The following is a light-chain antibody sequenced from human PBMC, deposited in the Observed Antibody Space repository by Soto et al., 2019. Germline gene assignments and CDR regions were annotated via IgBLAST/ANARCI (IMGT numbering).Light chain of an antibody. V-gene: IGKV1-39*01. CDR1: QSISSF. Sequence: DIQMTQSPSSLSASVGDRVTITCRASQSISSFLNWFQQKPGKAPKLLIYAASSLQSGVPSRFSGRRSETDITRTISSLNPEDIATDYCHQSYGTPPAFGQVTRLEI. CDR2: AAS. J-gene: IGKJ5*01. CDR3: HQSYGTPPA.